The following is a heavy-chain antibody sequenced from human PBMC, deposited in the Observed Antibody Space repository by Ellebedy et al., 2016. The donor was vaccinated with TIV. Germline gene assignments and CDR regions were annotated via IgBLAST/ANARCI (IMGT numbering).Heavy chain of an antibody. CDR2: ISSSSSTI. CDR1: GFTFSSYS. CDR3: ARGEGSNYYDSIRILDY. Sequence: GGSLRLSCAASGFTFSSYSMNWVRQAPGKGLEWVSYISSSSSTIYYADSVKGRFTISRDNAKNSLYLQMNSLRDEDTAVYYCARGEGSNYYDSIRILDYWGQGTLVTVSS. V-gene: IGHV3-48*02. J-gene: IGHJ4*02. D-gene: IGHD3-22*01.